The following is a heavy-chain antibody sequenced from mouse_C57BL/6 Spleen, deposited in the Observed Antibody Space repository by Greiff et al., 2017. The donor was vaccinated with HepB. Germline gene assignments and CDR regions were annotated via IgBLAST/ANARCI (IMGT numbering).Heavy chain of an antibody. D-gene: IGHD1-1*01. Sequence: DVHLVESGPGLVKPSQSLSLTCSVTGYSITSGYYWNWIRQFPGNKLEWMGYISYDGSNNYNPSLKNRISITRDTSKNQFFLKLNSVTTEDTATCYCAIITTVVDWYFDVWGTGTTVTVSS. V-gene: IGHV3-6*01. CDR2: ISYDGSN. CDR1: GYSITSGYY. CDR3: AIITTVVDWYFDV. J-gene: IGHJ1*03.